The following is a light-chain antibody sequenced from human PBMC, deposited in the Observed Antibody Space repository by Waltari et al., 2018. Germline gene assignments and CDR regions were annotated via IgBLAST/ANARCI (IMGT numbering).Light chain of an antibody. J-gene: IGKJ4*01. CDR3: QQTNSFPIT. CDR1: QGIGNW. CDR2: DAS. V-gene: IGKV1-12*01. Sequence: EIVMTQSPSFVSASAEDTVTITCRASQGIGNWLPWYQQKPGKSPKLLIYDASQSQPGVPSRFSGSGSGTDFTLTINSLQVEDAATYYCQQTNSFPITFGRGTKVEIK.